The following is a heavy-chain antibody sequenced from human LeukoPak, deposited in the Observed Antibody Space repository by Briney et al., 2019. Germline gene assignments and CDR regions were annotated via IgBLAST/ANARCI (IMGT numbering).Heavy chain of an antibody. D-gene: IGHD5-18*01. Sequence: SVKVSCKASGYAFTSYGISWVRQAPGQGLEWMGWINPNTGDTNYAQNFQGRVTMNRDTSISTAYMELSSLRSDDTAVYYCARSADGYTCGHFDFWGQGTLVTVSS. J-gene: IGHJ4*02. CDR1: GYAFTSYG. V-gene: IGHV1-2*02. CDR3: ARSADGYTCGHFDF. CDR2: INPNTGDT.